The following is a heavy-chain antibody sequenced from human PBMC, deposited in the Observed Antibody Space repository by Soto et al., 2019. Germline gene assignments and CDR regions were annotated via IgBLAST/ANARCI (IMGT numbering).Heavy chain of an antibody. CDR3: ARVAY. V-gene: IGHV3-21*01. J-gene: IGHJ4*02. CDR1: GFTFSRVS. Sequence: GESLKISCEASGFTFSRVSMNWFRRVPGKGLEWVASISSGSSDTWYADSVKGRFIISRDNAQNSLFLQMNTLRPEDTAMYYCARVAYWGPGTQVTVSS. CDR2: ISSGSSDT.